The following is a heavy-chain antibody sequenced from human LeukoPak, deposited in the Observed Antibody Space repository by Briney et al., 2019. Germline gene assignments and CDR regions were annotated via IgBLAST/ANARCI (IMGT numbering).Heavy chain of an antibody. J-gene: IGHJ5*02. D-gene: IGHD3-22*01. V-gene: IGHV3-15*01. CDR1: GFTFSNAW. CDR2: IKTKTDGGTT. Sequence: GGSLRLSCAASGFTFSNAWMSWVRQAPGKGLEWVGLIKTKTDGGTTDYGAPVKGRFTISRDDSKNTLYLQMNSLKTEDTAVYYCTTEVGYYYAYNWFDPWGQRPLVTVSS. CDR3: TTEVGYYYAYNWFDP.